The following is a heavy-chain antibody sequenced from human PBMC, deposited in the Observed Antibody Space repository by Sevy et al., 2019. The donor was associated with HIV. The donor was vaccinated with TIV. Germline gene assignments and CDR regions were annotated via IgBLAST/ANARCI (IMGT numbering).Heavy chain of an antibody. D-gene: IGHD6-19*01. J-gene: IGHJ4*02. CDR2: IYTTDSDA. V-gene: IGHV5-51*01. CDR1: GYSFTSSW. CDR3: ARRGASGGWYHFDY. Sequence: GESLKISCKASGYSFTSSWIGWVRQMPGKGLGWMGIIYTTDSDARYSLSFEGQVTISVDKSISTAYLQWSSLKASDTAMYYCARRGASGGWYHFDYWGQGTLVTVSS.